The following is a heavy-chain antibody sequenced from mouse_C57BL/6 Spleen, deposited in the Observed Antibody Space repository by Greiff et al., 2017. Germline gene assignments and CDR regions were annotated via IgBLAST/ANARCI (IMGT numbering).Heavy chain of an antibody. CDR3: TANYYGRAWFAY. V-gene: IGHV1-55*01. CDR1: GYTFTSYW. D-gene: IGHD1-1*01. CDR2: IYPGSGST. J-gene: IGHJ3*01. Sequence: QVQLQQPGAELVKPGASVKMSCKASGYTFTSYWITWVKQRPGQGLEWIGDIYPGSGSTNYNEMFKSQATLTVDTSSSTAYMQLSSLTSADSAVIYYTANYYGRAWFAYWGQGTLVTVSA.